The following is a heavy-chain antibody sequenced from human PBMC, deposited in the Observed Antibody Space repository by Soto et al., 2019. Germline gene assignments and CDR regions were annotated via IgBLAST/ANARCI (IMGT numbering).Heavy chain of an antibody. CDR2: INHSGST. D-gene: IGHD6-19*01. CDR1: GGSFSGYY. CDR3: ARGTTYSSGWYALSRLYYFDY. Sequence: SETLSLTCAVYGGSFSGYYWSWIRQPPGKGLEWIGEINHSGSTNYNPSLKSRVTISVDTSKNQFSLKLSSVTAADTAVYYCARGTTYSSGWYALSRLYYFDYWGQGTLVTVSS. V-gene: IGHV4-34*01. J-gene: IGHJ4*02.